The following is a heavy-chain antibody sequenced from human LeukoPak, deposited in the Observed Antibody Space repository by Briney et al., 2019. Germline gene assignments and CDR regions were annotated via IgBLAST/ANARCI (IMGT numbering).Heavy chain of an antibody. Sequence: ASVKVSCKASGYTFTSYGISWVRQAPGQGLEWMGWISDYNGNTNYAQKLQGRVTITTDTSTSTAYMELRSLRSDDTAVYYCARDLYRDSLPVSWFDHWGQGTLVTVSS. J-gene: IGHJ5*02. CDR3: ARDLYRDSLPVSWFDH. V-gene: IGHV1-18*01. CDR2: ISDYNGNT. D-gene: IGHD4-11*01. CDR1: GYTFTSYG.